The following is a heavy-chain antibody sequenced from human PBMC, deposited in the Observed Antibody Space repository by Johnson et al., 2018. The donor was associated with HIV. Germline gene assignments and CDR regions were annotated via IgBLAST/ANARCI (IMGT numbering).Heavy chain of an antibody. D-gene: IGHD6-6*01. Sequence: EVQLVESGGGLVQPVGSLRLSCAASGFTFSSYGMSWVRQATGKGLEWVSGISWNSGSIGYADSVKGRFTISIDNSKNTLYLQMNSLRAEDTAVYYCATDEYTNSLGVWGQGTMVTVSS. CDR2: ISWNSGSI. J-gene: IGHJ3*01. V-gene: IGHV3-23*04. CDR1: GFTFSSYG. CDR3: ATDEYTNSLGV.